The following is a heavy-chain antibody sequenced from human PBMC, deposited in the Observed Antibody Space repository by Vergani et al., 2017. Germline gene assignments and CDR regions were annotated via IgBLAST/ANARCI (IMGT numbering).Heavy chain of an antibody. J-gene: IGHJ4*02. V-gene: IGHV7-4-1*02. D-gene: IGHD3-9*01. CDR2: INTNTGNP. CDR1: GYTFTSYA. CDR3: AREGKTYYDILTGYSY. Sequence: QVPLLPSGSALKTPGASVKVSCKASGYTFTSYAMNWVRQAPGQGLEWMGWINTNTGNPTYAQGFTGRFVFSLDTSVSTAYLQISSLKAEDTAVYYCAREGKTYYDILTGYSYWGQGTLVTVSS.